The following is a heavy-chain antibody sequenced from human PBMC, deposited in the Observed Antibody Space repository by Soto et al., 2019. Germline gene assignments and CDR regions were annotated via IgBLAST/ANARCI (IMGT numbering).Heavy chain of an antibody. CDR2: IYYRGRT. CDR3: ASTTVADTYNWFDP. V-gene: IGHV4-59*01. J-gene: IGHJ5*02. CDR1: GGSISSYY. D-gene: IGHD6-19*01. Sequence: QVQLQESGPGLVKPSETLSLTCTVSGGSISSYYWSWIRQPPGKGLEWIGYIYYRGRTNYNPSLKSGVTISVDTSKNQFSLKLSSVTAADTAVYYCASTTVADTYNWFDPWGQGTLVTVSS.